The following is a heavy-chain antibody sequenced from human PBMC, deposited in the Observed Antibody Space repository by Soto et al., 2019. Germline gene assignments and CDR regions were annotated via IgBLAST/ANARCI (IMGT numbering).Heavy chain of an antibody. V-gene: IGHV3-23*01. CDR3: ARRGSSSYFDY. Sequence: PGGSLRLSCAASGFTFSSYAMRWVRQAPGKGLEWVSAISGSGGSTYNADSVKGRFTISRDNSKNTLYLQMNSLRAEDTAVYYCARRGSSSYFDYWGQGTLVTVSS. D-gene: IGHD6-13*01. CDR1: GFTFSSYA. CDR2: ISGSGGST. J-gene: IGHJ4*02.